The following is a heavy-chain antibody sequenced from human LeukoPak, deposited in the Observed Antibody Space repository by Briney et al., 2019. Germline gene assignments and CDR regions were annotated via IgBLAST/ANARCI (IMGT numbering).Heavy chain of an antibody. Sequence: IPSETLSLTCTVSGGSISSGDYYWSWIRQPAGKGLEWIGRIYTSGSTNYNPSLKSRVTMSVDTSKNQFSLKLSSVTAADTAVYYCARSPRTYYDFWSGYYPDYYYYYMDVWGKGTTVTVSS. D-gene: IGHD3-3*01. V-gene: IGHV4-61*02. CDR1: GGSISSGDYY. CDR2: IYTSGST. CDR3: ARSPRTYYDFWSGYYPDYYYYYMDV. J-gene: IGHJ6*03.